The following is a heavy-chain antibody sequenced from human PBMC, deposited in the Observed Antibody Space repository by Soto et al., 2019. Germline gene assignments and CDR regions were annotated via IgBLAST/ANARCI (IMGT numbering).Heavy chain of an antibody. D-gene: IGHD7-27*01. J-gene: IGHJ5*01. Sequence: LSLTCAVAGDSISNLDYFLAWIRQPPGQALEYIGYIYKSATTYYNPSFESRVAISVDTSKSQFSLNVTSVTAADTAVYFCARGRYCLTGRCFPNWFDSWGQGALVTVSS. CDR3: ARGRYCLTGRCFPNWFDS. CDR2: IYKSATT. V-gene: IGHV4-30-4*01. CDR1: GDSISNLDYF.